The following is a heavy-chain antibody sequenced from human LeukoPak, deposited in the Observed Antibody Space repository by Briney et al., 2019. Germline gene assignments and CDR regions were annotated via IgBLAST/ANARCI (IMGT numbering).Heavy chain of an antibody. V-gene: IGHV3-23*01. CDR1: GFTFSSYA. CDR2: ISGSGGST. Sequence: GGSLRLSCAASGFTFSSYAMSWVRQAPGKGLEWVSAISGSGGSTYYADSVKGRFAISRDNSKNTLYLQMNSLRAEDTAVYYCAKDDRYYYDSSGYYETWGQGTLVTVSS. CDR3: AKDDRYYYDSSGYYET. J-gene: IGHJ5*02. D-gene: IGHD3-22*01.